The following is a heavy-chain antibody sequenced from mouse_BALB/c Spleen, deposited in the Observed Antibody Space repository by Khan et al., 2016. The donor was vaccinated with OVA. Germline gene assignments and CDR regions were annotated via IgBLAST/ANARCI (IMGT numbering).Heavy chain of an antibody. CDR2: IYPGSDSI. Sequence: LQQPGSALVRPGASVKLSCKASGYTFTSYWMHWVKQRHGQGLEWIGNIYPGSDSINYDEKFKSKGTLTVDTSSSPAYIHLSSLTSEDSAVYYCTRGSYFGKSLFADGGQGTLGTVSA. V-gene: IGHV1S22*01. CDR3: TRGSYFGKSLFAD. CDR1: GYTFTSYW. J-gene: IGHJ3*01. D-gene: IGHD2-1*01.